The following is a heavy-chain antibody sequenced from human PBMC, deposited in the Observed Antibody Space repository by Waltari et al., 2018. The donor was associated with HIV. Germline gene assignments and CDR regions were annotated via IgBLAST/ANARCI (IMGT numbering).Heavy chain of an antibody. V-gene: IGHV3-30-3*01. J-gene: IGHJ6*02. CDR3: ARGGPSGASVGTRLDV. Sequence: ESGGRVVQPGGSLRLSCSASTFTVYSYAMHWVRQAPGKGLGWVAAMSLDGNTQDYAAFAKGRFIVSRDVDRNLILLPMTSLTIDDSALYFCARGGPSGASVGTRLDVWGRGTAVTVSS. CDR2: MSLDGNTQ. D-gene: IGHD2-21*02. CDR1: TFTVYSYA.